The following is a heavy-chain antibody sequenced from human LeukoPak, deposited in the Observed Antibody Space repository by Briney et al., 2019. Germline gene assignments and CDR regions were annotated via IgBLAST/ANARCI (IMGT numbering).Heavy chain of an antibody. CDR1: GFTFSSYA. CDR2: ISGSGGST. V-gene: IGHV3-23*01. D-gene: IGHD4-17*01. CDR3: AKLKGPYGDPNDAFDI. J-gene: IGHJ3*02. Sequence: GGSLRLSCAASGFTFSSYAMSWVRQAPGKGLEWVSTISGSGGSTYYADSVKGRFTVSRDNSKNTLYLQMNTLRAEDTAVYYCAKLKGPYGDPNDAFDIWGQGTMVTVSS.